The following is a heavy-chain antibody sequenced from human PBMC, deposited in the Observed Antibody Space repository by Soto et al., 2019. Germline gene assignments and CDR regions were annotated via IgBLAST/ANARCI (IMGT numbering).Heavy chain of an antibody. J-gene: IGHJ6*02. Sequence: EVQLVESGGVVVQPGGSLRLSCAASGFTFDDYTMHWVCQAPGKGLEWVSLISWDGGSTYYADSVKGRFTISRDNSKNSLYLHMNSLRTEDTALYYCAKESIAAAGTSQYYYYGMDVWGQGTTVTVSS. CDR3: AKESIAAAGTSQYYYYGMDV. D-gene: IGHD6-13*01. CDR2: ISWDGGST. CDR1: GFTFDDYT. V-gene: IGHV3-43*01.